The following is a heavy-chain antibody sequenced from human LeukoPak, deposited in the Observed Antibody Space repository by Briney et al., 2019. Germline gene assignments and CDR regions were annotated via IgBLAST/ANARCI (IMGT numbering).Heavy chain of an antibody. CDR3: ARGPPTYYYDSSGYYYGSYYFDY. D-gene: IGHD3-22*01. J-gene: IGHJ4*02. CDR1: GGSFSGYY. Sequence: NPSETLSLTCAVYGGSFSGYYWSWIRQPPGKGLEWIGEINHSGSTNYNPSLKSRVTISVDTSKNQFSLKLSSVTAADTAVYYCARGPPTYYYDSSGYYYGSYYFDYWGQGTLVTVSS. V-gene: IGHV4-34*01. CDR2: INHSGST.